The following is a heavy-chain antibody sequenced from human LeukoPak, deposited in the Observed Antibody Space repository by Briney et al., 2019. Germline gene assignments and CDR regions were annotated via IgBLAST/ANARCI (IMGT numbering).Heavy chain of an antibody. Sequence: SVKVSCKTSGGTFSRFAISWVRQAPGQGLEWMGGIIPILGPANYAQKFQGRVTITADESTSTAYMELSSLRSEDTALYYCAKSTYYYGSGEGSNYWYFDLWGRGTLVTVSS. CDR3: AKSTYYYGSGEGSNYWYFDL. D-gene: IGHD3-10*01. V-gene: IGHV1-69*13. J-gene: IGHJ2*01. CDR2: IIPILGPA. CDR1: GGTFSRFA.